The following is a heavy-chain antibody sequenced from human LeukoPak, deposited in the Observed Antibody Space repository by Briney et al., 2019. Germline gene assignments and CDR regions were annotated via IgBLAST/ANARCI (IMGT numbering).Heavy chain of an antibody. J-gene: IGHJ1*01. V-gene: IGHV3-7*01. Sequence: GGSLRLSCAASTVIFRKYWMGWARQAPGKGLEWVANIAHDGSVKWYVDSVKGRFIISRDNAGDSLYLQMNGLRVEDTAIYYCAFFVREPQNWGQGTLVTVSS. CDR3: AFFVREPQN. D-gene: IGHD3-10*02. CDR1: TVIFRKYW. CDR2: IAHDGSVK.